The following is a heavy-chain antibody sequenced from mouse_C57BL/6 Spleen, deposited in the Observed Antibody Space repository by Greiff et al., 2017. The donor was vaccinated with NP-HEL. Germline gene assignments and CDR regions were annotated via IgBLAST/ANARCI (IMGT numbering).Heavy chain of an antibody. J-gene: IGHJ1*03. CDR2: INPYNGGT. CDR1: GYTFTDYY. Sequence: VQLQQSGPVLVKPGASVKMSCKASGYTFTDYYMNWVKQSHGKSLEWIGVINPYNGGTSYNQKFKGKATLTVDKSSSTAYMELNSLTSEDSAVYYCASAYGSSYRYFDVWGTGTTVTVSS. D-gene: IGHD1-1*01. CDR3: ASAYGSSYRYFDV. V-gene: IGHV1-19*01.